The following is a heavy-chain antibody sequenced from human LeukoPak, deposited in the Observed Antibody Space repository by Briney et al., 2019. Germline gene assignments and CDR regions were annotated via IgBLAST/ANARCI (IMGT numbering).Heavy chain of an antibody. Sequence: GSLRLSCAASGFTFSSFGMNWVRQAPGKGLEWVSYISSSSSTIYYADSVKGRFTISRDNSKNTLYLQMNSLRAEDTAVYYCAKESGFDSTFDYWGQGTLVTVSS. CDR2: ISSSSSTI. V-gene: IGHV3-48*01. CDR1: GFTFSSFG. J-gene: IGHJ4*02. D-gene: IGHD3-22*01. CDR3: AKESGFDSTFDY.